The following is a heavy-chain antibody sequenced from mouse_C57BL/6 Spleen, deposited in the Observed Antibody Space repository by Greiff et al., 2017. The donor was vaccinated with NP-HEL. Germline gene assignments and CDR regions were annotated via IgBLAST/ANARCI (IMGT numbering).Heavy chain of an antibody. Sequence: EVKVVESGGGLVKPGGSLKLSCAASGFTFSDYGMHWVRQAPEKGLEWVAYISSGSSTIYYADTVKGRFTISRDNAKNTLFLQMTSLRSEDTAMYYCARGKLPFVTYFDVWGTGTTVTVSS. CDR2: ISSGSSTI. D-gene: IGHD1-1*01. CDR1: GFTFSDYG. CDR3: ARGKLPFVTYFDV. J-gene: IGHJ1*03. V-gene: IGHV5-17*01.